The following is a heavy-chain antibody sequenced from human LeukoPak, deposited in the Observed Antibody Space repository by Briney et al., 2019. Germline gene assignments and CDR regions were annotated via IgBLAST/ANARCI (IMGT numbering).Heavy chain of an antibody. CDR2: INNSGGST. J-gene: IGHJ4*02. Sequence: PGGSLRLSCEASGFTFSSYAIRWVRQAPGKGLEWVSIINNSGGSTYYADSVKGRFTISRDLSKNTLYLQMNSLRAEDTALYYCARKYSGTNPFDYWGQGTLVTVSS. CDR1: GFTFSSYA. V-gene: IGHV3-23*01. D-gene: IGHD1-26*01. CDR3: ARKYSGTNPFDY.